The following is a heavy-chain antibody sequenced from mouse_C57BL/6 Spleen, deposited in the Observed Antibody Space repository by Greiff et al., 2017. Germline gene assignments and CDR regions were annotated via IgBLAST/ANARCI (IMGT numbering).Heavy chain of an antibody. Sequence: QVQLKESGAELMKPGASVKLSCKATGYTFTGYWIEWVKQRPGHGLEWIGEILPGSGSTNYNEKFKGKATFTADTSSNTAYMQLSSLTTEDSAIYYCARGGFYYYGSSPLGYFDVWGTGTTVTVSS. J-gene: IGHJ1*03. CDR1: GYTFTGYW. CDR2: ILPGSGST. D-gene: IGHD1-1*01. CDR3: ARGGFYYYGSSPLGYFDV. V-gene: IGHV1-9*01.